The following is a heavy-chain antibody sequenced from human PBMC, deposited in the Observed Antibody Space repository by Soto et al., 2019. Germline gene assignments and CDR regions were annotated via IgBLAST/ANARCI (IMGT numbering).Heavy chain of an antibody. CDR2: ISAYNGNT. D-gene: IGHD3-9*01. CDR1: GYTFTSYG. V-gene: IGHV1-18*01. Sequence: ASVKVSCKASGYTFTSYGISWVRQAPGQGLEWMGWISAYNGNTNYAQKLQGRVTMTTDTSTSTAYMELRSLRSDDTAVYHCARAYYDILTPETPFDYWGQGTLVTVSS. CDR3: ARAYYDILTPETPFDY. J-gene: IGHJ4*02.